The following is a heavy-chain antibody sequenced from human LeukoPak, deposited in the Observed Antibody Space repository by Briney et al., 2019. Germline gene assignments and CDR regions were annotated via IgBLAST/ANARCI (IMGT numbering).Heavy chain of an antibody. V-gene: IGHV4-61*02. CDR3: ARDGYDSGGYYTYFQD. D-gene: IGHD3-22*01. J-gene: IGHJ4*02. CDR1: GDSISGGNYH. CDR2: IDTSWNT. Sequence: SQTLSLTCSVSGDSISGGNYHWNWIRQPAGKGLEWIGRIDTSWNTDYNPSLKSRVTMSLGTSTNQFSLKLTSVTAADTAVYYCARDGYDSGGYYTYFQDWGQGTLVTVSS.